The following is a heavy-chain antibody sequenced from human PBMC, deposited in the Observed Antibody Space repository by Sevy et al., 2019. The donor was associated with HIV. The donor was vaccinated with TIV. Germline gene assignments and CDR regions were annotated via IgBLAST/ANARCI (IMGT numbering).Heavy chain of an antibody. CDR1: GGSISSYY. Sequence: SETLSLTCTVSGGSISSYYWSWIRQPAGKGLEWIGRIYTSGSTNYNPSLKSRVTMSVDTSKNQFSLKLSSVTAADTAVYYCARDRVVVVINLYYYYGMDVWGQGTTVTVSS. D-gene: IGHD3-22*01. J-gene: IGHJ6*02. V-gene: IGHV4-4*07. CDR3: ARDRVVVVINLYYYYGMDV. CDR2: IYTSGST.